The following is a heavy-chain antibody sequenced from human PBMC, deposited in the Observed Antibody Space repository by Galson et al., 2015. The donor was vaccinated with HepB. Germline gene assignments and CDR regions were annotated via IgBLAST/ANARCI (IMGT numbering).Heavy chain of an antibody. CDR1: GGTFSTYS. D-gene: IGHD3-22*01. CDR3: ARDSSGYPFQF. Sequence: VSCKASGGTFSTYSLSWVRQAPGQGLQWMGGIIPTSGAASNAQTFQGRVTFTADGSTSTAYMELSNLRSDDTAVYYCARDSSGYPFQFWGQGTLVTVSA. CDR2: IIPTSGAA. V-gene: IGHV1-69*01. J-gene: IGHJ4*02.